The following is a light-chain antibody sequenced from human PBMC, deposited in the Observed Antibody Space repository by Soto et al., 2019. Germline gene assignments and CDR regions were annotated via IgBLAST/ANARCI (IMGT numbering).Light chain of an antibody. CDR3: SLYTSSSLYV. CDR1: SSDVGSYNR. J-gene: IGLJ1*01. V-gene: IGLV2-18*01. CDR2: EVS. Sequence: QSVLTQPPSVSGSPGQSVTISCTGTSSDVGSYNRVSWYQQPPGTALKLMIYEVSNRPSGVPDRFSGSKSGNTGCLTISGLQAEDEADYYCSLYTSSSLYVFGTGTKVTVL.